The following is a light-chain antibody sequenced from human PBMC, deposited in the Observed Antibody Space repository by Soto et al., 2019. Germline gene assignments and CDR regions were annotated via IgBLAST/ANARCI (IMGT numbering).Light chain of an antibody. V-gene: IGLV2-14*01. Sequence: QSVLTQPASVSGSPRQSITISCTGTSSDVGGYNYVSWNQHHPGKAPKLMIYEVSNRPPGVSNRFSGSKSGNTASLTISGLQAEDKADYYCSSYTRSSTYVFGTGTKVTVL. J-gene: IGLJ1*01. CDR3: SSYTRSSTYV. CDR1: SSDVGGYNY. CDR2: EVS.